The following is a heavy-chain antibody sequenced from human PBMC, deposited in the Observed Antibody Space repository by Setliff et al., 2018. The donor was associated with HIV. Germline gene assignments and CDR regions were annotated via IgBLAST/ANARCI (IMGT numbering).Heavy chain of an antibody. J-gene: IGHJ2*01. Sequence: SETLSLTCVVSGYSISSSYWWGWIRQPPGKGLEWIGWIGYIYKGGSTYYDPSLKSRVTMSEDTSKNQFSLKLRSVTAVDTAVYYCARSALWFGEADWYFDLWGRGTLVTVSS. CDR3: ARSALWFGEADWYFDL. CDR1: GYSISSSYW. V-gene: IGHV4-28*01. CDR2: IYKGGST. D-gene: IGHD3-10*01.